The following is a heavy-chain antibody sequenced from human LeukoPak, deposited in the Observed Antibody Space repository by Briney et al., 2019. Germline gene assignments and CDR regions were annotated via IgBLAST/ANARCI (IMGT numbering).Heavy chain of an antibody. V-gene: IGHV4-61*02. CDR2: IYTSGST. D-gene: IGHD1-26*01. J-gene: IGHJ6*03. CDR3: ARWPPMTHPKGFSGSSPWYYMDV. Sequence: SETLSLTCTVSGGSISSGSYYWSWIRQPAGKGLEWIGRIYTSGSTNYNPSLKSRVTISVDTSKNQFSLKLSSVTAADTAVYYCARWPPMTHPKGFSGSSPWYYMDVWGKGTTVTVSS. CDR1: GGSISSGSYY.